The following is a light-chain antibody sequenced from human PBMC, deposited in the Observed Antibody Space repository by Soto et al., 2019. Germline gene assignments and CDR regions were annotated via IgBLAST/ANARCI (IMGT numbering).Light chain of an antibody. CDR2: QDT. CDR3: QAWDSSTVV. V-gene: IGLV3-1*01. CDR1: KLGNKY. Sequence: SYELTQPPSVSVSPGQTASITCSGHKLGNKYACWYQRKPGQSPVLVIYQDTKRPSGIPERFSGSNSGNTATLTISGTQAMDEADYYCQAWDSSTVVFGGGTKLTGL. J-gene: IGLJ2*01.